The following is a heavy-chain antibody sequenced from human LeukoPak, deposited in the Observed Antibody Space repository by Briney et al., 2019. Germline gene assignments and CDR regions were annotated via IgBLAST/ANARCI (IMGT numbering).Heavy chain of an antibody. V-gene: IGHV3-11*04. CDR1: GFRFDSFY. J-gene: IGHJ4*02. CDR2: ISASGAVP. Sequence: GGSLRLSCAASGFRFDSFYMGWIRQVPGKGLDYIALISASGAVPYYAESVKGRFTISRDNAKNSVSLQMNSLSADDTAVYYCARSLIVASEDYLGQGTLVTVSS. D-gene: IGHD3-22*01. CDR3: ARSLIVASEDY.